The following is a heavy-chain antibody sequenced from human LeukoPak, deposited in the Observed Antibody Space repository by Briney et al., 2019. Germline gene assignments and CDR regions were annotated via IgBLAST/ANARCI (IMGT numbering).Heavy chain of an antibody. CDR2: IIPILGIA. CDR1: GGTFSSYA. V-gene: IGHV1-69*04. CDR3: AIAHPGYYYDSSGYYLDY. Sequence: SVKVSCKASGGTFSSYAISWVRQAPGQGLEWMGRIIPILGIANYAQKFQGRVTITADKSTSTAYMELSSLRSEDTAVYYCAIAHPGYYYDSSGYYLDYWGQGTLVTVSS. J-gene: IGHJ4*02. D-gene: IGHD3-22*01.